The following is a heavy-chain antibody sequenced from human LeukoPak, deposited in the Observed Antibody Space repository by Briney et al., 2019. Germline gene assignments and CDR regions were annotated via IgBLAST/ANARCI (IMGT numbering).Heavy chain of an antibody. J-gene: IGHJ3*02. CDR2: IYHSGST. V-gene: IGHV4-30-2*01. CDR1: GGSISSGGYY. D-gene: IGHD6-6*01. Sequence: SETLSLTCTVSGGSISSGGYYWSWIRQPPGKGLEWIGYIYHSGSTYYNPSLKSRVTISVDTSKNQFSLKLSSVTAADTAVYYCARLYSSFDAFDIWGQGTMVTVSS. CDR3: ARLYSSFDAFDI.